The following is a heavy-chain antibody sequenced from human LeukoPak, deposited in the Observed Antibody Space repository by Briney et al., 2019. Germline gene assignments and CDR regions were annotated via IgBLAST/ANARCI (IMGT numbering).Heavy chain of an antibody. CDR2: IYYSGST. D-gene: IGHD5-24*01. J-gene: IGHJ4*02. CDR1: GGSISSSSYY. Sequence: SETLSLTCTVSGGSISSSSYYWGWIRQPPGKGLEWIGSIYYSGSTYYNPSLKSRVTISVDTSKNQFSLKLSSVTAADTAVYYCARGGDGYNYGILDYWGQGTLVTVSS. V-gene: IGHV4-39*07. CDR3: ARGGDGYNYGILDY.